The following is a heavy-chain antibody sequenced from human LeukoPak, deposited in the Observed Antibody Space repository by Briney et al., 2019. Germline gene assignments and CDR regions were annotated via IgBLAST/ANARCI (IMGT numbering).Heavy chain of an antibody. CDR1: GGTFSSYA. D-gene: IGHD5-18*01. V-gene: IGHV1-69*13. J-gene: IGHJ4*02. Sequence: ASVKVSCKASGGTFSSYAISWVRQAPGQGLEWMGGIIPIFGTANYAQKFQGRVTITADESTSTAYMELSSLRSEDTAVYYCASRRGYSYGIVYWGQGTLVTVSS. CDR2: IIPIFGTA. CDR3: ASRRGYSYGIVY.